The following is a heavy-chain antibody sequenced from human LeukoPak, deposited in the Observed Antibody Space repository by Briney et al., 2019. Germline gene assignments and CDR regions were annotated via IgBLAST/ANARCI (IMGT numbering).Heavy chain of an antibody. CDR2: TSSSSSHI. V-gene: IGHV3-21*01. D-gene: IGHD6-13*01. CDR3: ARASVGTLDY. Sequence: GGSLRLSCAASGFTFSSYTMNWVRQAPGKGLEWVSSTSSSSSHIYYADSVKGRFTISRDNTKNSLYLQMNSLRAEDTAIYYRARASVGTLDYWGQGTLVTVSS. J-gene: IGHJ4*02. CDR1: GFTFSSYT.